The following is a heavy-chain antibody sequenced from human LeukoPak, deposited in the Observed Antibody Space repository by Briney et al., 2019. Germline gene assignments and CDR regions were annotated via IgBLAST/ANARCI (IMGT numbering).Heavy chain of an antibody. CDR3: ARDSNSGSDAFDI. D-gene: IGHD6-19*01. J-gene: IGHJ3*02. CDR1: GLTFSDYY. Sequence: GGSLRLSCAASGLTFSDYYMSWIRQAPGKGLEWVSYISSSGSTIYYADSVKGRFTISRDNAKNSLYLQMNSLRAEDTAVYYCARDSNSGSDAFDIWGQGTMVTVSS. V-gene: IGHV3-11*01. CDR2: ISSSGSTI.